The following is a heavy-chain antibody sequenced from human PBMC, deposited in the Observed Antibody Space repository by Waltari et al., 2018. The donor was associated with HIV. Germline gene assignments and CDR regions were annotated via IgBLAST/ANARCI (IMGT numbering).Heavy chain of an antibody. CDR2: AYYASTWHN. CDR3: ARGHDSTFDF. D-gene: IGHD4-4*01. J-gene: IGHJ4*02. V-gene: IGHV6-1*01. Sequence: QVQLQQSGPGLVKPSQTLSLTCVVSGDSLFNNAVAWNWIRQSPSRGLEWLGRAYYASTWHNDYAVAVSGRITIDVDTSKKQFSLRLNSVTPEDTALYFCARGHDSTFDFWGQGILVTVSS. CDR1: GDSLFNNAVA.